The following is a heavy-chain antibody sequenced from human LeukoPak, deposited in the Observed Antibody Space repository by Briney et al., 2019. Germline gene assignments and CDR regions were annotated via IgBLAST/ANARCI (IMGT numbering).Heavy chain of an antibody. Sequence: TGGSLRLSCAASGFTFSSYAMSWVRQAPGKGLEWVSSISSSSSYIYYADSVKGRFTISRDNSKNTLYLQMNSLRAEDTAVYYCASRSGYYYYYMDVWGKGTTVTISS. CDR3: ASRSGYYYYYMDV. J-gene: IGHJ6*03. V-gene: IGHV3-21*04. CDR2: ISSSSSYI. CDR1: GFTFSSYA.